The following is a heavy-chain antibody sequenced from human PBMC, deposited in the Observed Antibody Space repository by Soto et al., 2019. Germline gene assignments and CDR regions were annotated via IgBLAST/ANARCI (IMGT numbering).Heavy chain of an antibody. Sequence: QVQLVESGGGVVQPGRSLRLSCAASGFTFSTYGMHWVRQAPGKGLEWVAVIWYDGTNKYYADSVKGRFIISRDNSKNMLYLQMSSLRAEDTAVYSCARDWNSGYPDSWGQGTLVTVSS. J-gene: IGHJ4*02. CDR2: IWYDGTNK. V-gene: IGHV3-33*01. CDR1: GFTFSTYG. CDR3: ARDWNSGYPDS. D-gene: IGHD5-12*01.